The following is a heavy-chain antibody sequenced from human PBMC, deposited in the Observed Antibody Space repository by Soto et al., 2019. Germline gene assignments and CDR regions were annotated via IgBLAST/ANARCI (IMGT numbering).Heavy chain of an antibody. D-gene: IGHD2-15*01. CDR1: GFTFSSYA. V-gene: IGHV3-23*01. CDR3: AKRVGVAATQDYYYYGMDV. J-gene: IGHJ6*02. Sequence: GGSLRLSCAASGFTFSSYAMSWVRQAPGKGLEWVSAISGSGGSTYYADSVKGRFTISRDNSKNTLYLQMNSLRAEDTAVYYCAKRVGVAATQDYYYYGMDVWGQGTTVTVSS. CDR2: ISGSGGST.